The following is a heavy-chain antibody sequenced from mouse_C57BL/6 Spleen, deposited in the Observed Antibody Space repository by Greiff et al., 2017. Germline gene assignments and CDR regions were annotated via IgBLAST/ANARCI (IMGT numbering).Heavy chain of an antibody. Sequence: EVKLVGSGGGLVKPGGSLKLSCAASGFTFSSYAMSWVRQTPEKRLEWVATISDGGSYTYYPDNVKGRFTISRDNAKNNLYLQMSHLKSEDTAMYYCARGYVWAMDYWGQGTSVTVSS. CDR1: GFTFSSYA. D-gene: IGHD3-1*01. J-gene: IGHJ4*01. CDR2: ISDGGSYT. V-gene: IGHV5-4*03. CDR3: ARGYVWAMDY.